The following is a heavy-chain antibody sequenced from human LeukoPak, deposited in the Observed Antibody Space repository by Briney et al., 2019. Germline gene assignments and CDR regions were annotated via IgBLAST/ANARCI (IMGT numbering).Heavy chain of an antibody. V-gene: IGHV3-30*04. CDR2: ISYDGSNK. CDR1: GFTFSSYA. D-gene: IGHD2-2*01. Sequence: GGSLRLSCAVSGFTFSSYAMHWVRQAPGKGLEWVAVISYDGSNKYYADSVKGRFTISRDNSKNTLYLQMNSLRAEDTAVYYCARRVVVPAAPYYFDYWGQGTLVTVSS. CDR3: ARRVVVPAAPYYFDY. J-gene: IGHJ4*02.